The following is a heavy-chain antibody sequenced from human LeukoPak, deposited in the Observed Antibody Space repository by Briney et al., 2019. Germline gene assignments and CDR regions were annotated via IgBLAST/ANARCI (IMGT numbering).Heavy chain of an antibody. J-gene: IGHJ6*02. CDR1: GFNFGDYG. CDR2: IRRKAYVGTA. CDR3: TRAGCSGTNCFHLYYYGMDV. Sequence: GGSLRLSCTASGFNFGDYGMSWFRQAPGKGLEWVGLIRRKAYVGTAEYAASVEGRFTISRDDSKSIAYLQMNSLRTEDTAVYYCTRAGCSGTNCFHLYYYGMDVWGQGITVTVSS. D-gene: IGHD2-2*01. V-gene: IGHV3-49*03.